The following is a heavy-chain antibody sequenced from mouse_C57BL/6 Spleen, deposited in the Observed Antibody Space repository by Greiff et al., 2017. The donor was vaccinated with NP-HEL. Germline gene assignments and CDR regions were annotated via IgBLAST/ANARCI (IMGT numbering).Heavy chain of an antibody. V-gene: IGHV1-61*01. CDR3: ARGPLYYYGSSHFDY. Sequence: QVQLKQPGAELVRPGSSVKLSCKASGYTFTSYWMDWVKQRPGQGLEWIGNIYPSDSETHYNQKFKDKATLTVDKSSSTAYMQLSSLTSEDSAVYYCARGPLYYYGSSHFDYWGQGTTLTVSS. CDR1: GYTFTSYW. J-gene: IGHJ2*01. CDR2: IYPSDSET. D-gene: IGHD1-1*01.